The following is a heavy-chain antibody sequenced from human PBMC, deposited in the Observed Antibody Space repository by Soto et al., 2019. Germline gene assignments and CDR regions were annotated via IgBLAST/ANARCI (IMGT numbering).Heavy chain of an antibody. V-gene: IGHV3-53*01. CDR1: GLTVSSNY. CDR3: ARVSIFGVVHYYYYGMDV. CDR2: IYSGGST. J-gene: IGHJ6*02. Sequence: PGGSLRLSCAASGLTVSSNYMSWVRQAPGKGLEWVSVIYSGGSTYYADSVKGRFTISRDNSKNTLYLQMNSLRAEDTAVYYCARVSIFGVVHYYYYGMDVWGQGTTVTVSS. D-gene: IGHD3-3*01.